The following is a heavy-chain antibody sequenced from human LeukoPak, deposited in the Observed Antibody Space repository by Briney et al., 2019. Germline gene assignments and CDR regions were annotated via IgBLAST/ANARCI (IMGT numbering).Heavy chain of an antibody. CDR1: GFTFSSYA. CDR2: NSGSGGST. CDR3: ARGGGYYYGSGSFFP. D-gene: IGHD3-10*01. V-gene: IGHV3-23*01. Sequence: GGSLRLSCAASGFTFSSYAMSWVRQAPGKGLEWVSANSGSGGSTYYADSVKGRFTISRDNSKNTLYLQMNSLRAEDTAVYYCARGGGYYYGSGSFFPWGQGTLVTVSS. J-gene: IGHJ5*02.